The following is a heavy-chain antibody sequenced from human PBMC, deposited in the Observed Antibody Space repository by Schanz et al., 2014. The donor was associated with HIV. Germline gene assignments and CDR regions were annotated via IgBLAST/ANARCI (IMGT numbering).Heavy chain of an antibody. J-gene: IGHJ4*02. V-gene: IGHV3-23*04. CDR1: GFTFSNYA. CDR3: AKPEYDSSGNSQSHFDY. Sequence: VQLVESGGGVVRPGKSLRLSCEASGFTFSNYAMSWVRQAPGKGLEWVSSISESGGRTYYADSVNGRFTISRDNSKNTLYLQMTTLRTEDTAVYYCAKPEYDSSGNSQSHFDYWGQGTLVTVSS. D-gene: IGHD3-22*01. CDR2: ISESGGRT.